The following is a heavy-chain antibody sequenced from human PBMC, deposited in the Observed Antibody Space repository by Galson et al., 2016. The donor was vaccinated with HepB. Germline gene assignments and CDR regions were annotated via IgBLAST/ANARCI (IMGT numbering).Heavy chain of an antibody. J-gene: IGHJ4*02. D-gene: IGHD3-16*01. CDR3: TRVRGRGWAFEC. CDR2: VRDKPNIYTT. CDR1: GFTFSDYY. V-gene: IGHV3-72*01. Sequence: SLRLSCAGSGFTFSDYYIDWVRQAPGKGLEWVGRVRDKPNIYTTEYAASVKGRFTISRDDSANSVYLQMNSLKTEDTAVYYCTRVRGRGWAFECWGQGTLVIVSS.